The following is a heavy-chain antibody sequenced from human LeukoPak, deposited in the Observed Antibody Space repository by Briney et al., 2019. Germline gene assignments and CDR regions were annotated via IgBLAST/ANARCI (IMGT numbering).Heavy chain of an antibody. D-gene: IGHD5-18*01. V-gene: IGHV4-59*01. Sequence: PSETLSLTCIVSGDSISSNYWNWIRQSPEMGLEWVGYISYSGSTNYNPSLKSRLTISADTSKNQTSLTLTSVTSADTAVYYCARERGYSSYYGMDVWGQGTTVTVSS. CDR3: ARERGYSSYYGMDV. CDR1: GDSISSNY. CDR2: ISYSGST. J-gene: IGHJ6*02.